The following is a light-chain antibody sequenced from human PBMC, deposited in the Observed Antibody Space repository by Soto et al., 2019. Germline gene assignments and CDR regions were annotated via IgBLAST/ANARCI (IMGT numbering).Light chain of an antibody. CDR2: EVS. J-gene: IGLJ1*01. V-gene: IGLV2-23*02. CDR1: SSDVGSYNL. CDR3: CSYAGSSSYV. Sequence: QSVLTQPASVSGSPGQSITISCTGTSSDVGSYNLVSWYQQHPGEAPKLMIYEVSVRPSGVSSRLSGSKSGNTASPTISGLQAEDEADYHCCSYAGSSSYVFGTGTKVTVL.